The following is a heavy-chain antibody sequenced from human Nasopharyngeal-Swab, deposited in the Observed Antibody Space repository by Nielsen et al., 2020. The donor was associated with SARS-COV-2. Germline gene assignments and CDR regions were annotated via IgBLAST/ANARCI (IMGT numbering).Heavy chain of an antibody. J-gene: IGHJ2*01. V-gene: IGHV4-31*03. CDR3: ARDPSYYYGSGPSFDL. Sequence: SETLSLTCTVSGGSISSGGYYWSWIRQHPGKGLEWIGYIYYSGSTYYNPSLKSRVTISVDTSKNQFSPKLSSVTAADTAVYYCARDPSYYYGSGPSFDLWGRGTLVTVSS. CDR1: GGSISSGGYY. D-gene: IGHD3-10*01. CDR2: IYYSGST.